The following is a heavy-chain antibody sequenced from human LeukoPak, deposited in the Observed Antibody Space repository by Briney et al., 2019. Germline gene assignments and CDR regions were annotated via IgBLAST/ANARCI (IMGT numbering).Heavy chain of an antibody. CDR3: AKRDSSGSYPYYFDY. V-gene: IGHV3-23*01. CDR2: IGGSDGST. Sequence: PGGSLRLSCAASGFTFSTYVVNWVRQAPGKGLEWVSAIGGSDGSTYYADSVKGRFTISRDNSKDTLYLQMNSLRAEDTAVYYCAKRDSSGSYPYYFDYWGQGTLVTVSS. D-gene: IGHD3-22*01. J-gene: IGHJ4*02. CDR1: GFTFSTYV.